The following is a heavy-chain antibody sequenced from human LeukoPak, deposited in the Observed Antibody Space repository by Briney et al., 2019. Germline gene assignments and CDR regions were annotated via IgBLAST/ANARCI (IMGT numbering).Heavy chain of an antibody. CDR1: GGSISSSNHF. J-gene: IGHJ4*02. V-gene: IGHV4-39*01. CDR2: IYYSGRT. CDR3: ARLYCSSTSCYSPYFDY. D-gene: IGHD2-2*01. Sequence: SETLSLTCTVSGGSISSSNHFWGWIRQPPGKGLEWIGNIYYSGRTYYNPPLKSRVTLSVDTSKNQFSLKLSSVTAADTAVYYCARLYCSSTSCYSPYFDYWGQGTLVTVSS.